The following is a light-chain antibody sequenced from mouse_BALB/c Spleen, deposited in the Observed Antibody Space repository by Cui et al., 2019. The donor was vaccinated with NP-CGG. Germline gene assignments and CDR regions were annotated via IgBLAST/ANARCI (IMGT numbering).Light chain of an antibody. CDR3: ALWYSNHWV. CDR1: TGAVTTSNY. V-gene: IGLV1*01. Sequence: QAVVTQESALTTSPGETVTHTGRSSTGAVTTSNYANWVQEKPDHLFTGLIGGTNNRAPGVPARFSGSLIGDKAALTITGAQTEDEAIYFCALWYSNHWVFGGGTKLTVL. CDR2: GTN. J-gene: IGLJ1*01.